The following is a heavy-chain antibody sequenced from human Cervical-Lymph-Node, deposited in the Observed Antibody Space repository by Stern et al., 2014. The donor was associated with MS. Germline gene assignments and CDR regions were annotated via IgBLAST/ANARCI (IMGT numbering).Heavy chain of an antibody. Sequence: QVQLQDSGPGLVKPSETLSLTCTVSGGTITNYSWSWIRQPPGKGLEWIGYIYYSRSTNYNPSLKSRVTISLDTSKNQFSLKLSSVTAADTAVYYCARDKGMFFLWGQGTLVTVSS. CDR1: GGTITNYS. J-gene: IGHJ4*01. CDR2: IYYSRST. CDR3: ARDKGMFFL. D-gene: IGHD2/OR15-2a*01. V-gene: IGHV4-59*01.